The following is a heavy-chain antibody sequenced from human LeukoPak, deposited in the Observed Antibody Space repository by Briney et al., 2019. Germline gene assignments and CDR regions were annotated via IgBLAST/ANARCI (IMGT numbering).Heavy chain of an antibody. Sequence: GGSLRLSCAASGFTFSDYYMGWIREPPEKGRECVSYISSSGSTIYYADSVKGRFTISRDNATNSLYLQMNSLRAEDTAVYYWERGGTSMGATKRGGFDYWGQGTLVTVSS. V-gene: IGHV3-11*01. CDR3: ERGGTSMGATKRGGFDY. J-gene: IGHJ4*02. CDR2: ISSSGSTI. D-gene: IGHD1-26*01. CDR1: GFTFSDYY.